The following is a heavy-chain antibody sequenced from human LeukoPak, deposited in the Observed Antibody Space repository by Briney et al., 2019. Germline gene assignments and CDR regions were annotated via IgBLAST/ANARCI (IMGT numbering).Heavy chain of an antibody. J-gene: IGHJ4*02. D-gene: IGHD2-21*01. CDR3: AKDFRIGYSAHFDY. Sequence: GGSLRLSCVGSGFTFRSHAMSWVRQAPEKGLEFVSGIYENGGTTYYADSVKGRFSISRDNSKNTLYLQMDSLRGEDTAVYYCAKDFRIGYSAHFDYWGRGALVTVSS. CDR1: GFTFRSHA. V-gene: IGHV3-23*01. CDR2: IYENGGTT.